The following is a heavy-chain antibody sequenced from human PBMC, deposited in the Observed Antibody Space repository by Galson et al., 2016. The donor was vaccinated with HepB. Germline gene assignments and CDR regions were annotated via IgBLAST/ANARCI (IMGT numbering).Heavy chain of an antibody. CDR2: ISYDGSNE. CDR3: ARVVAVAGGVGFAY. J-gene: IGHJ4*02. D-gene: IGHD6-19*01. V-gene: IGHV3-30-3*01. Sequence: SLRLSCAASGLTFSSYAMHWVRQAPGKGLEWAAVISYDGSNEYYADSVKGRFTISRDNSKNTLYLQMNSLRAEDTAVYYCARVVAVAGGVGFAYWGQGTLVTVSS. CDR1: GLTFSSYA.